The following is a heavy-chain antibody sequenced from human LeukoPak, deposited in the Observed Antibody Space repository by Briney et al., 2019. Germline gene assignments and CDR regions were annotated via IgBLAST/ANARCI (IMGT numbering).Heavy chain of an antibody. V-gene: IGHV4-34*01. J-gene: IGHJ4*02. CDR3: ARGGLSYYYGSSSFDY. CDR2: INHSGST. CDR1: GGSFSGYY. D-gene: IGHD3-10*01. Sequence: PSETLSLTCAVYGGSFSGYYWSWIRQPPGKGLELIGEINHSGSTNYNPSLKSRVTISVDTSKNQFSLKLNSVTAADTAVYYCARGGLSYYYGSSSFDYWGQGTLVTVSS.